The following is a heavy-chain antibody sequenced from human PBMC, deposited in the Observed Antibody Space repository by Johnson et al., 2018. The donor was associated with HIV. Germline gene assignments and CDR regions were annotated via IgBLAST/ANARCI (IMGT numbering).Heavy chain of an antibody. V-gene: IGHV3-30*02. J-gene: IGHJ3*02. CDR2: IRYDGSNK. CDR1: GFTFSSYG. Sequence: QVQLVESGGGVVQPGGSLRLSCAASGFTFSSYGMHWVRQAPGKGLEWVAFIRYDGSNKYHVDSVKGRFTISRDNAKNSLYLQMNSLRVEDTAVYYCARDLTRQQLALSAFDIWGQGTMVTVSS. D-gene: IGHD6-13*01. CDR3: ARDLTRQQLALSAFDI.